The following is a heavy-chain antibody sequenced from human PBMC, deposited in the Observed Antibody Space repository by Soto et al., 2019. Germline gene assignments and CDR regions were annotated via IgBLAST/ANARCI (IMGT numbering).Heavy chain of an antibody. D-gene: IGHD2-21*02. Sequence: ASVKVSCKASGYTFTGYYMHWVRQAPGQGXEWMGWINPNSGGTNYAQKFQGRVTMTRDTSISTAYMELSRLRSDDTAVYCCARGHNSREYCGGDCYIFQHWGQGTLVTVSS. J-gene: IGHJ1*01. CDR1: GYTFTGYY. CDR3: ARGHNSREYCGGDCYIFQH. V-gene: IGHV1-2*02. CDR2: INPNSGGT.